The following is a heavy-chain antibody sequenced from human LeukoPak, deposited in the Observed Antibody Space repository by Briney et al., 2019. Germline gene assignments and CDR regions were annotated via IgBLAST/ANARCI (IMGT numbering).Heavy chain of an antibody. CDR2: IHPGTGDT. CDR1: GYNFTGYH. D-gene: IGHD6-6*01. CDR3: ARKGAEYSRSPLLNAWFDP. V-gene: IGHV1-2*02. J-gene: IGHJ5*02. Sequence: ASVKVSCKTSGYNFTGYHIHWVRQAPGQGLEWMEWIHPGTGDTRYTRKFQGRVTMTRDTSINTAYLELSGLKSNDTAVCYCARKGAEYSRSPLLNAWFDPWGQGTLITVSS.